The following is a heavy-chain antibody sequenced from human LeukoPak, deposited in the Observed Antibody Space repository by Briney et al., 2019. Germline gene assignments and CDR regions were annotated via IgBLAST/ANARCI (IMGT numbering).Heavy chain of an antibody. CDR2: IYPGDSDT. D-gene: IGHD2-15*01. V-gene: IGHV5-51*01. CDR3: ARRQGCSSSSCPPDS. Sequence: GVSLKISCRGSGYSFTTYWTGWVRQMPGKGLEWMGIIYPGDSDTRYSPSFQGQVTMSADKSINTAYLQWSSLKASDTAMYYCARRQGCSSSSCPPDSWGQGTLVTVSS. J-gene: IGHJ4*02. CDR1: GYSFTTYW.